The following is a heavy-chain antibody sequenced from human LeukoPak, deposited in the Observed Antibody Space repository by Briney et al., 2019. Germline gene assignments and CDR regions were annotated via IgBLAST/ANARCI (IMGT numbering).Heavy chain of an antibody. CDR1: GFTFSSYG. Sequence: GGSLRLSCAASGFTFSSYGMHWVRQAPGKGLEWVAVISYDGSNKYYADSVKGRFTISRDNSKNTLYLQMNSLRAEDTAVYYCAKDLELTMGYWGQGTLVTVSS. CDR3: AKDLELTMGY. D-gene: IGHD1-1*01. CDR2: ISYDGSNK. J-gene: IGHJ4*02. V-gene: IGHV3-30*18.